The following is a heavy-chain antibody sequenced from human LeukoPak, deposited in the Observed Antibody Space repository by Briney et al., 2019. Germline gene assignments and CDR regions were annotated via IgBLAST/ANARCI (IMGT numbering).Heavy chain of an antibody. CDR1: GFSFSTNA. D-gene: IGHD3-10*01. CDR3: ARRGEGY. V-gene: IGHV3-23*01. J-gene: IGHJ4*02. Sequence: GGSLRLSCAASGFSFSTNAMLWVRQAPGKGLEWVSTINSNGVSTFYADSVKGRFTTFRDNSKNTLFLQMSSLRLDDTARSSGARRGEGYWGQGSLVTVSS. CDR2: INSNGVST.